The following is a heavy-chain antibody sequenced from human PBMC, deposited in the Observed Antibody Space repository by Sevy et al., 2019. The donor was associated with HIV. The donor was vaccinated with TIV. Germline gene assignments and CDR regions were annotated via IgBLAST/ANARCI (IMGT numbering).Heavy chain of an antibody. J-gene: IGHJ4*02. D-gene: IGHD3-22*01. CDR3: AKLSGYYDSSGYYEPFDY. V-gene: IGHV3-23*01. CDR2: ISGSGGST. CDR1: GFTFSSYA. Sequence: GSLRLSCAASGFTFSSYAMSWVRQAPGKGLEWVSAISGSGGSTYYADSVKGRFTISRDNSKNTLYLQMNSLRAEDTAVYYCAKLSGYYDSSGYYEPFDYWGQGTLVTVSS.